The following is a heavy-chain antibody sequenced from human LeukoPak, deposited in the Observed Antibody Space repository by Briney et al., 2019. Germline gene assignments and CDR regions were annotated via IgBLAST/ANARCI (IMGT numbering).Heavy chain of an antibody. J-gene: IGHJ6*02. V-gene: IGHV3-9*01. D-gene: IGHD6-19*01. Sequence: PGGSLRLPCAASGFTFDDYAMHWVRQAPGKGLEWVSGISWNSGSIGYADSVKGRFTISRDNAKNSLYLQMNSLRAEDTALYYCAKDAPWSSGWSYGMDVWGQGTTVTVSS. CDR2: ISWNSGSI. CDR3: AKDAPWSSGWSYGMDV. CDR1: GFTFDDYA.